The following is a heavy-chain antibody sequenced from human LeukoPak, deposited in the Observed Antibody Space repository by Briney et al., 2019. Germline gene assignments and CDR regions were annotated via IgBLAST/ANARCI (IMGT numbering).Heavy chain of an antibody. J-gene: IGHJ4*02. V-gene: IGHV1-46*01. Sequence: ASVKVSCKTSGYSFSRYYIHWVRQAPGQGLEWVGIINTSAATTRYGQKFKGRVTATRDTSTSTAYMELRSLRSDDTAVYYCARGQYDSSGPTFDYWGQGTLVTVSS. CDR1: GYSFSRYY. D-gene: IGHD3-22*01. CDR2: INTSAATT. CDR3: ARGQYDSSGPTFDY.